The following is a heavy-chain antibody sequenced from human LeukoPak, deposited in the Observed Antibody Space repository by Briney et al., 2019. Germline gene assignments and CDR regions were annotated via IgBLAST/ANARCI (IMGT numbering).Heavy chain of an antibody. D-gene: IGHD1-26*01. Sequence: PSETLSLTCTVSGGSINNYYWSWIRQPPGTGLEWIGYIYYSGSTNYNPSLKSRVTISVDTSKNQFSLKLSSVTAADTAVYYCARQPSGSYHYYFDYWGQGTLVTVSS. J-gene: IGHJ4*02. CDR3: ARQPSGSYHYYFDY. V-gene: IGHV4-59*08. CDR2: IYYSGST. CDR1: GGSINNYY.